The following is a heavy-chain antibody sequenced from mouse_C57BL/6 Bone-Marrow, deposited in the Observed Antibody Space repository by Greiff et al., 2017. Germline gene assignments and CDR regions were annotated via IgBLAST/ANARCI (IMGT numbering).Heavy chain of an antibody. J-gene: IGHJ2*01. V-gene: IGHV1-81*01. CDR3: ARLRYYGSSYAGY. Sequence: VKLQESGAELARPGASVKLSCKASGYTFTSYGISWVKQRTGQGLEWIGEIYPRSGNTYYNEKFKGKATLTTDKSSSTAYMELRSLTSEDSAVYFCARLRYYGSSYAGYWGQGTTLTVSS. D-gene: IGHD1-1*01. CDR1: GYTFTSYG. CDR2: IYPRSGNT.